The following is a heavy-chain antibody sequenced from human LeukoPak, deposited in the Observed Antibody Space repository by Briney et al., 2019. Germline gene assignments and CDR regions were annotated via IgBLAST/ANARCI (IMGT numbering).Heavy chain of an antibody. V-gene: IGHV3-23*01. D-gene: IGHD4-17*01. CDR3: VGGYGDLSGYYYGMDV. CDR2: ISGSGGST. Sequence: PGGSLRLSCAASGFTFSSYAMSWVRQAPGKGLEWVSAISGSGGSTYYADSVKGRFTISRDNSKNTLYLQMNSLRAEDTAVYYCVGGYGDLSGYYYGMDVWGQGTTVTVSS. CDR1: GFTFSSYA. J-gene: IGHJ6*02.